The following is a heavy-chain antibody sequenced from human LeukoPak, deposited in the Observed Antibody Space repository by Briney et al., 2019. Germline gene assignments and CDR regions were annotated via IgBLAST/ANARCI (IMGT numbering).Heavy chain of an antibody. V-gene: IGHV1-24*01. Sequence: ASVEVSCKVSGYTLTELSMHWVRQAPGKGLEWMGGFDPEDGETIYAQKFQGRVTMTEVTSTDTAYMELSSLRSEDTAVYYCATVGVAGWELLNAFDIWGQGTMVTVSS. D-gene: IGHD1-26*01. J-gene: IGHJ3*02. CDR1: GYTLTELS. CDR3: ATVGVAGWELLNAFDI. CDR2: FDPEDGET.